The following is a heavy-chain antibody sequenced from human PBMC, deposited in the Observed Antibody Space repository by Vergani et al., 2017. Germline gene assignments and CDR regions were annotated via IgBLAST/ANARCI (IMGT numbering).Heavy chain of an antibody. V-gene: IGHV3-23*04. CDR2: ISGSGGST. D-gene: IGHD3-22*01. CDR3: AKDVYDSSGYYFFDAFDI. J-gene: IGHJ3*02. CDR1: GFTFSSYS. Sequence: EVQLVESGGGLVQPGGSLRLSCAASGFTFSSYSMNWVRQAPGKGLEWVSAISGSGGSTYSAASVKGRFTISRDNSKNTLYLQMNSLRAEDTAVYYCAKDVYDSSGYYFFDAFDIWGQGTMVTVSS.